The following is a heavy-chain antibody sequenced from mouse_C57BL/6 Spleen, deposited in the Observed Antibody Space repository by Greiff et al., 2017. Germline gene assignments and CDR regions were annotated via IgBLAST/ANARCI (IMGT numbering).Heavy chain of an antibody. D-gene: IGHD1-1*01. CDR2: IYPSDSET. Sequence: QVQLQQPGAELVRPGSSVKLSCKASGYTFTSYWMDWVKQRPGQGLEWIGNIYPSDSETHYNQKFKDKATLTVDKSSSTAYMQLSSLTSEDSAVYYCARWPYYYGSSDVASAMDYWGQGTSVTVSS. J-gene: IGHJ4*01. CDR1: GYTFTSYW. CDR3: ARWPYYYGSSDVASAMDY. V-gene: IGHV1-61*01.